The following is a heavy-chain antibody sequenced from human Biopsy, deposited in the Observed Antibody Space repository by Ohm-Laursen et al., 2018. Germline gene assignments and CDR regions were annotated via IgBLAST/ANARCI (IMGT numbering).Heavy chain of an antibody. CDR2: MSRNNGFI. J-gene: IGHJ3*02. CDR1: GFKFDDYA. Sequence: SLRLSCAATGFKFDDYAMHWVRQPPGKGLEWVSGMSRNNGFIGYADSVRGRFTISRDNGQNSLYLQMNNLITKDTAVYYCARDISPSTFPENTLDIWGQGTMVTVSS. D-gene: IGHD2/OR15-2a*01. V-gene: IGHV3-9*01. CDR3: ARDISPSTFPENTLDI.